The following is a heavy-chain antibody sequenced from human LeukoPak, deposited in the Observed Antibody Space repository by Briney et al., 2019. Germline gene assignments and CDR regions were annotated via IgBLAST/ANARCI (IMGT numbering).Heavy chain of an antibody. J-gene: IGHJ5*02. CDR2: ISSSGSTI. V-gene: IGHV3-11*01. CDR3: ASSKYSYGPNWFDP. CDR1: GFTFSDYY. Sequence: GGSLRLSCAASGFTFSDYYMSWIRQAPGKGLEWVSYISSSGSTIYYADSVKGRFTISRDNAKNSLYLQMNGLRAEDTAVYYCASSKYSYGPNWFDPWGQGTLVTVSS. D-gene: IGHD5-18*01.